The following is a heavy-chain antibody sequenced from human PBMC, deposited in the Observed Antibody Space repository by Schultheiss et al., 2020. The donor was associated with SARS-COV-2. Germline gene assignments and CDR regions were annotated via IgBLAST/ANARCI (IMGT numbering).Heavy chain of an antibody. Sequence: ASVKVSCKVSGGTFSAYAFSWVRQAPGQGLEWMGWINPNSGGTNYAQKLQGRATMTTDTSTSTAYMELRSLRSDDTAVYYCARDIPYSSGWFAADYWGQGTLVTVSS. D-gene: IGHD6-19*01. CDR3: ARDIPYSSGWFAADY. CDR1: GGTFSAYA. V-gene: IGHV1-18*01. J-gene: IGHJ4*02. CDR2: INPNSGGT.